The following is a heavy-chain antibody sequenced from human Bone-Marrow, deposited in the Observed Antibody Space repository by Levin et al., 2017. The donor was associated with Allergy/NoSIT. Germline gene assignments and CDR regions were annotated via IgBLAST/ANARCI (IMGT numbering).Heavy chain of an antibody. Sequence: GSLRLSCTVPGASINNYYWSWIRQPPGKGLEWIGYIYYSGSTNYNPSLKSRVTISVDTSKNQFSLKLSSVTAADTAVYYCARARRNYYDSGGYYYYFDSWGQGTLVTVSS. CDR1: GASINNYY. CDR3: ARARRNYYDSGGYYYYFDS. D-gene: IGHD3-22*01. V-gene: IGHV4-59*01. J-gene: IGHJ4*02. CDR2: IYYSGST.